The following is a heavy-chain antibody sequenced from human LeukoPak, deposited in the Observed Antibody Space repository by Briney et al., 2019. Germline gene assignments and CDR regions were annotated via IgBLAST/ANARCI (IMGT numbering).Heavy chain of an antibody. D-gene: IGHD4/OR15-4a*01. CDR2: INPNSGGT. CDR3: ARALGGLWTGNWFDP. Sequence: ASVKVSCKASGYTFTGYYMHWVRQAPGQGLEWMGWINPNSGGTNYAQKFQGRVTMTTDTSTSTAYMELRSLRSDDTAVYYCARALGGLWTGNWFDPWGQGTLVTVSS. V-gene: IGHV1-2*02. CDR1: GYTFTGYY. J-gene: IGHJ5*02.